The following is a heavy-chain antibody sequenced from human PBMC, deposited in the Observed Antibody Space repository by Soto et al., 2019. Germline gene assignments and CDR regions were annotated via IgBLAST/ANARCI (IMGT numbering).Heavy chain of an antibody. J-gene: IGHJ6*02. CDR1: GYSFTIYW. Sequence: PGESLNISCTGSGYSFTIYWIGWVRQMPGKGLEWMGIIYPGDSDTRYSPSFQGQVTISADKSISTAYLQWSSLKASDTAMYYCARTAATGKYYYGVDVWGQGTTVTVSS. CDR2: IYPGDSDT. CDR3: ARTAATGKYYYGVDV. D-gene: IGHD6-13*01. V-gene: IGHV5-51*01.